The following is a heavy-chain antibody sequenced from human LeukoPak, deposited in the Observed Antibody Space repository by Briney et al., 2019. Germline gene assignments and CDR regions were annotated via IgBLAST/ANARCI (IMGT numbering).Heavy chain of an antibody. CDR3: AKDLKYSSSWYVRGFDY. V-gene: IGHV3-33*06. CDR2: IWYDGSNK. D-gene: IGHD6-13*01. Sequence: PGGSLRLSCAASGFTFSSYGMHWVRQAPGKGLEWVAVIWYDGSNKYYADSVKGRFTISRDNSKNTPYLQMNSLRAEDTAVYYCAKDLKYSSSWYVRGFDYWGQGTLVTVSS. J-gene: IGHJ4*02. CDR1: GFTFSSYG.